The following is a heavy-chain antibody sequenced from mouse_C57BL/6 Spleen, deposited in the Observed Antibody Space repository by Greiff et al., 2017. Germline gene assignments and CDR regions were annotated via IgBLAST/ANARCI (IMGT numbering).Heavy chain of an antibody. D-gene: IGHD1-1*01. Sequence: VQLQQPGAELVRPGTSVKLSCKASGYTFTSYWMHWVKQRPGQGLEWIGVIDPSDSYTNYNQKFKGKATLTVDTSSSTAYMQLSSLTSEDSAVYYCARFMTTESEYFDVWGTGTTVTVSS. J-gene: IGHJ1*03. CDR1: GYTFTSYW. CDR2: IDPSDSYT. V-gene: IGHV1-59*01. CDR3: ARFMTTESEYFDV.